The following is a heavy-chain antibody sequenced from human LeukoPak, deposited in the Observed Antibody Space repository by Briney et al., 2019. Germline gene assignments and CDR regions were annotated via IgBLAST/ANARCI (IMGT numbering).Heavy chain of an antibody. CDR3: ARQEQWLVYYYGMDV. CDR1: GYTFTSYD. D-gene: IGHD6-19*01. J-gene: IGHJ6*02. Sequence: GASVKVSCKASGYTFTSYDINWVRQATGQVLEWMGWMNPNSGNTGYAQKFQGRVTMTRNTSISTAYMELSSLRSEDTAVYYCARQEQWLVYYYGMDVWGQGTTVTVSS. CDR2: MNPNSGNT. V-gene: IGHV1-8*01.